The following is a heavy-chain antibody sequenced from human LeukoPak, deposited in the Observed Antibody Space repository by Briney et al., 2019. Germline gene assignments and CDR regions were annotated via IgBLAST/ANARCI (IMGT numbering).Heavy chain of an antibody. CDR3: AKDRNYDFWSGYPDAFDI. V-gene: IGHV3-23*01. CDR1: GFTFSSHA. CDR2: ISGSGGST. D-gene: IGHD3-3*01. J-gene: IGHJ3*02. Sequence: GGSLRLSCAASGFTFSSHAMSWVRQAPGKGLEWVSAISGSGGSTYYADSVKGRFTISRDNSKNTLYLQMNSLRAEDTAVYYCAKDRNYDFWSGYPDAFDIWGQGTMVTVSS.